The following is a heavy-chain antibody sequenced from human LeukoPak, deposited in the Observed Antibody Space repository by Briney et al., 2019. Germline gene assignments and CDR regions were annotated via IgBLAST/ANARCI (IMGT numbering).Heavy chain of an antibody. CDR2: ISHTGRT. CDR3: TRTSPGIPLDF. V-gene: IGHV4-34*01. CDR1: GVSFSGYY. D-gene: IGHD1-26*01. J-gene: IGHJ4*02. Sequence: SETLFLTCGVSGVSFSGYYWSWIRQAPGKGPEWIGEISHTGRTAYNPSLKSRVTISLDTSKNQFSLKLTFVSAADTAVYYCTRTSPGIPLDFWGQGTLVTVSS.